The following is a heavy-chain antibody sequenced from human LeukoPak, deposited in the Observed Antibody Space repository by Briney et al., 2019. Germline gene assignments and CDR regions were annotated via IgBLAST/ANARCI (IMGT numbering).Heavy chain of an antibody. CDR1: GHTFTAYY. V-gene: IGHV1-2*02. CDR2: INPNSGDT. J-gene: IGHJ4*02. D-gene: IGHD1-14*01. Sequence: GSVKVSCKTSGHTFTAYYTHWVRQAPGRGPEWMGWINPNSGDTNYARKFHGRVTMTRDTSISTAYMDLSSLTSDDTAIYYCARDRGTNVVFDHWGQGTLVTVSS. CDR3: ARDRGTNVVFDH.